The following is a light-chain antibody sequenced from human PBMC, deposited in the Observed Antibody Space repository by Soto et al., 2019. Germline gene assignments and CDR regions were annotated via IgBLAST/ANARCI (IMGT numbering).Light chain of an antibody. Sequence: QSVLTQPPSASGTPGQRLTISCSGSTSNIGSNAVNWYQQLPGTAPKLLIYSNYRRPSGVPDRFSGSKSGTSASLAISGLQSEDEADYYCASWDDSLNGVVFGGGTKLTVL. CDR1: TSNIGSNA. J-gene: IGLJ2*01. CDR3: ASWDDSLNGVV. V-gene: IGLV1-44*01. CDR2: SNY.